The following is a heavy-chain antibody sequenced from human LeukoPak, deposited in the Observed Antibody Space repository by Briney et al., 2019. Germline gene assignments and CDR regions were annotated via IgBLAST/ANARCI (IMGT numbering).Heavy chain of an antibody. J-gene: IGHJ4*02. V-gene: IGHV3-48*01. Sequence: ETLSLTCAVYGGSFSGYYWNWIRQPPGKGLEWVSYISGSSGIIDYADSVRGRFTISRDNAKNSLYLQMNSLRAEDTAVYYCARGSTYYESSGQVPFDYWGQGTLVTVSS. CDR2: ISGSSGII. CDR3: ARGSTYYESSGQVPFDY. D-gene: IGHD3-22*01. CDR1: GGSFSGYY.